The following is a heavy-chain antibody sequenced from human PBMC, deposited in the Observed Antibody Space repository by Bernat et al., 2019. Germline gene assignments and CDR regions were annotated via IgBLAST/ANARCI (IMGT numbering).Heavy chain of an antibody. D-gene: IGHD6-19*01. Sequence: QVQLVESGGGVVQPGRSLRLSCAASGFTFSSYGMHWVRQAPGNGLEWVAVISYDGSNKYYADSVKGRFTISRDNSKNTLYLQMNSLRAEDTAVYYCASSIAVAGTGYFDYWGQGTLVTVSS. CDR2: ISYDGSNK. V-gene: IGHV3-30*03. J-gene: IGHJ4*02. CDR1: GFTFSSYG. CDR3: ASSIAVAGTGYFDY.